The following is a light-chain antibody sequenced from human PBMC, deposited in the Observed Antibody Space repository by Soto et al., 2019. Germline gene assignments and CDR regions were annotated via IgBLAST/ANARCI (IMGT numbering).Light chain of an antibody. J-gene: IGLJ1*01. Sequence: QPVLTQPPSASGTPGQRVTISCSGSSSDFGSSTVNWYQQLPGTAPRLLIYSNNQRPSGVPDRFSGSKSGTSASLAISGLQSEDEGDYYCASWDDSPNGLYVFGTGTKLTVL. CDR3: ASWDDSPNGLYV. CDR2: SNN. V-gene: IGLV1-44*01. CDR1: SSDFGSST.